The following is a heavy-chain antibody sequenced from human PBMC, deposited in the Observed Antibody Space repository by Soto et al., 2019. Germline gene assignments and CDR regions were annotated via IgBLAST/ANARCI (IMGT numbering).Heavy chain of an antibody. CDR2: IYYSGST. Sequence: QVQLQESGPGLVKSSETLSLTCTVSGGSIRNYYWIWIRQSPGKGLEWIGYIYYSGSTNYNPSLMSRVTISVDMSKNQFSLKLNSVTAADTALYYCARGSYSSVFDYWGQGTLVTVSS. CDR3: ARGSYSSVFDY. CDR1: GGSIRNYY. V-gene: IGHV4-59*01. J-gene: IGHJ4*02. D-gene: IGHD3-22*01.